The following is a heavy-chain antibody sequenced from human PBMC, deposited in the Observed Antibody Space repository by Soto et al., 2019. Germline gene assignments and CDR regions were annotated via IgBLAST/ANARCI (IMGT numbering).Heavy chain of an antibody. D-gene: IGHD3-9*01. Sequence: ASVKVSCKASGYTFTSYAMHWVRQAPGQRLEWMGWINAGNGNTKYSQKFQGRVTITRDTSASTAYMELSSLRSEDTAVYYCARDHSTYDILTGPSLSYGMDVWGQGSTVTV. CDR1: GYTFTSYA. J-gene: IGHJ6*02. CDR3: ARDHSTYDILTGPSLSYGMDV. CDR2: INAGNGNT. V-gene: IGHV1-3*01.